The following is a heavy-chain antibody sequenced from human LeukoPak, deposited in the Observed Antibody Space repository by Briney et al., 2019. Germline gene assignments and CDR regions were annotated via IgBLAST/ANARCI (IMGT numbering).Heavy chain of an antibody. CDR1: GGSISSGGYY. Sequence: SETLSLTCTVSGGSISSGGYYWSWIRQPAGKGLEWIGRIHTSGSTNYNPSLKSRLTMSVDTSKNQFSLKLSSVTAADTAVYYCARDDGMDVWGQGTTVTVSS. J-gene: IGHJ6*02. CDR2: IHTSGST. CDR3: ARDDGMDV. V-gene: IGHV4-61*02.